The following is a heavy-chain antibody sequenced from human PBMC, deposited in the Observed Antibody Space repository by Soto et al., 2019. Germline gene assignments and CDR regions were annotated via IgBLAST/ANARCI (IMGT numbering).Heavy chain of an antibody. CDR2: IYYSGST. Sequence: PSETLSLTCTVSGGSVSSGGYYWNWIRQHPGKGLEWIGYIYYSGSTSYNPSLKSRVTISVDTSKNQSSLKLSSVTAADTAVYYCARDVGHYYDSSGFDYWGQGTLVTVSS. CDR3: ARDVGHYYDSSGFDY. V-gene: IGHV4-31*03. D-gene: IGHD3-22*01. J-gene: IGHJ4*02. CDR1: GGSVSSGGYY.